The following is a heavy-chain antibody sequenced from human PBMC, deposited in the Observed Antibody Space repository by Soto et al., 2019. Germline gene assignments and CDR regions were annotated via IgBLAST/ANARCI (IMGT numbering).Heavy chain of an antibody. Sequence: EVQLVESGGGLVQPGGSLRLSCAASGFTFSSYSMNWVRQAPGKGLEWVSDISSSSSTIYYADSVKGRFTISGDNAKNSLYLQMNSLRDEDTAVYYCARDHVVVTAILSYYYGMDVWGQGTTVTVSS. CDR2: ISSSSSTI. V-gene: IGHV3-48*02. CDR1: GFTFSSYS. CDR3: ARDHVVVTAILSYYYGMDV. D-gene: IGHD2-21*02. J-gene: IGHJ6*02.